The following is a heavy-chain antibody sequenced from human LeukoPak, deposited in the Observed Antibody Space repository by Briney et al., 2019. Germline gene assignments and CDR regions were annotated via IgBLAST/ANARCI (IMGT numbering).Heavy chain of an antibody. D-gene: IGHD6-19*01. J-gene: IGHJ4*02. V-gene: IGHV3-11*05. CDR2: ISSSSSYT. CDR3: ARVGHSSGWYVEDY. Sequence: GGSLRLSCAASGFTFSNAWMSWVRQAPGKGLEWVSYISSSSSYTNYADSVKGRFTISRDNAKNSLYLQMNSLRAEDTAVYYCARVGHSSGWYVEDYWGQGTLVTVSS. CDR1: GFTFSNAW.